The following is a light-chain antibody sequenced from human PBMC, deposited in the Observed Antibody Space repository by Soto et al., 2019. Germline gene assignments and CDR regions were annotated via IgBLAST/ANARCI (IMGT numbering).Light chain of an antibody. J-gene: IGKJ5*01. CDR1: QSVSSSY. CDR2: DTS. Sequence: EIVLTQSPGTLALSPGERAALCCRSSQSVSSSYLAWYQQKPGQAPRLLIYDTSTRATGIPARFSGSGSGTEFTLTISSLQSEDFAVYYCQQYNNWPPITFGQGTRLEVK. CDR3: QQYNNWPPIT. V-gene: IGKV3-15*01.